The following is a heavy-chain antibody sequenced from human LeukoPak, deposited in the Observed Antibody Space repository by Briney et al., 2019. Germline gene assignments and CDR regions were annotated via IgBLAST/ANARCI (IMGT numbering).Heavy chain of an antibody. CDR1: GFTFSDHY. D-gene: IGHD1-26*01. J-gene: IGHJ5*02. CDR3: ARGHSGTSDRLDP. Sequence: PGGSLRLSCAASGFTFSDHYMDWVRQAPGKGLEWVGRIRNRVDSYTTEYAASVKGRFSISRDDSKNSLYLQMNSLKIEDTAAYFCARGHSGTSDRLDPWGQGTLVTVSS. CDR2: IRNRVDSYTT. V-gene: IGHV3-72*01.